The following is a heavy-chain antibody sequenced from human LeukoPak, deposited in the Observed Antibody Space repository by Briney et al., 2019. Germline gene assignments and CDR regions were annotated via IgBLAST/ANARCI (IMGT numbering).Heavy chain of an antibody. Sequence: SVKVSCKASGGTFSSYTISWVRQAPGQGLEWMGRIIPILGIANYAQKFQGRVTVTADKSTSTAYMELSSLRSEDTAVYYRARGSSSSGFSYYYYYYYMDVWGKGTTVTVSS. J-gene: IGHJ6*03. CDR2: IIPILGIA. CDR1: GGTFSSYT. V-gene: IGHV1-69*02. CDR3: ARGSSSSGFSYYYYYYYMDV. D-gene: IGHD3-10*01.